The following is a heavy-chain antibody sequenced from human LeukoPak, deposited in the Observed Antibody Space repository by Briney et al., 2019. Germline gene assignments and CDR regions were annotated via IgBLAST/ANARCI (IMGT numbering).Heavy chain of an antibody. CDR3: AKDRGGPIAVAGTAPFDY. CDR1: GFTFSSYA. V-gene: IGHV3-23*01. Sequence: GGYLRLSCAASGFTFSSYAMSWLRQAPGKGLEWVTAISGSGGSTYYADSVKGRFTISRDNSKNTLYLQMNSLRAEDRAVYYSAKDRGGPIAVAGTAPFDYWGQGTLVTVSS. CDR2: ISGSGGST. D-gene: IGHD6-19*01. J-gene: IGHJ4*02.